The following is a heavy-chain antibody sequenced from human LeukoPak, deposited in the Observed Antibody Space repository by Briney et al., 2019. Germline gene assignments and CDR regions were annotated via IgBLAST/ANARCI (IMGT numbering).Heavy chain of an antibody. CDR2: IYSGGST. CDR3: ARVLWLVKDRLFDY. D-gene: IGHD6-19*01. V-gene: IGHV3-53*01. J-gene: IGHJ4*02. Sequence: PGGSLRLSCAASGFTVSSNYMSWVRQAPGKGLEWVSVIYSGGSTYYAASVKGRFTISRDNSKNTLYLQMNSLRAEDTAVYYCARVLWLVKDRLFDYWGQGTLVTVSS. CDR1: GFTVSSNY.